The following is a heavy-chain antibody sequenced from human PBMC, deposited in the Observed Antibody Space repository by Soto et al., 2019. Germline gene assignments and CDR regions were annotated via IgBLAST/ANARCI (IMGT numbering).Heavy chain of an antibody. J-gene: IGHJ5*02. D-gene: IGHD6-6*01. V-gene: IGHV1-18*01. CDR1: GYTFTSYG. CDR3: ARAPVIAAPSGWFDP. CDR2: ISAYNGNT. Sequence: GASVKVSCKASGYTFTSYGISWVRQAPGQGLEWMGWISAYNGNTNYAQKLQGRVTMTTDTSTSTAYMELRSLRSGDTAVYYCARAPVIAAPSGWFDPWGQGTLVTVSS.